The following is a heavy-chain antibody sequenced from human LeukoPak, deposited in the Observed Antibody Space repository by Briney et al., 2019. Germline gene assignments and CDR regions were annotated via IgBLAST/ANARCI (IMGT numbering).Heavy chain of an antibody. CDR3: ARDHGSNSAFDI. CDR1: GFNFNTYA. J-gene: IGHJ3*02. D-gene: IGHD2-8*01. Sequence: PGGSLRLSCAASGFNFNTYATHWVRQAPGKGLEWVAVIAYDGTDKHYADSVKGRFTISRDNSKNTLFLQMNSLRPGDTAVYYCARDHGSNSAFDIWGRGTMVTVSS. V-gene: IGHV3-30*04. CDR2: IAYDGTDK.